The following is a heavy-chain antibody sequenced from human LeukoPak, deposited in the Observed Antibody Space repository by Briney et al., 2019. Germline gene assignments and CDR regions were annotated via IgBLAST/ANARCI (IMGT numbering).Heavy chain of an antibody. CDR1: GGSISSYY. CDR3: AREAPGIAAAGLDY. V-gene: IGHV4-59*01. D-gene: IGHD6-13*01. Sequence: SETLSLTCTVSGGSISSYYWSWIRQPPGKGLEWIGYIYYSGSTNYNPSLKSRVTISVDTSKNQFSLKLSCVTAADTAVYYCAREAPGIAAAGLDYWGQGTLVTVSS. CDR2: IYYSGST. J-gene: IGHJ4*02.